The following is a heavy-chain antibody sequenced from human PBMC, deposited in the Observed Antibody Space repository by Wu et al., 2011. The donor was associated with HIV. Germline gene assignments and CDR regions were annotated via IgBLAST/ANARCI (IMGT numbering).Heavy chain of an antibody. Sequence: LVQSGAEVKKPGASVKVSCKASGYTFTSYDINWVRQATGQGLEWMGWMNPNSGNTGYAQKFQDRVTMTRNTSISTAYMELSRLRSDDTAVYYCARAGTYCSGGSCFPSEYWGQGTLVTVSS. CDR3: ARAGTYCSGGSCFPSEY. CDR1: GYTFTSYD. V-gene: IGHV1-8*02. D-gene: IGHD2-15*01. CDR2: MNPNSGNT. J-gene: IGHJ4*02.